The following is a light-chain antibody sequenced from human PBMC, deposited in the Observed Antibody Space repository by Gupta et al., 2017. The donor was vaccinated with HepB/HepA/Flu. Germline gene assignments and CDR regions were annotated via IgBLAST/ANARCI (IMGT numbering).Light chain of an antibody. V-gene: IGKV2D-29*01. CDR2: EVS. J-gene: IGKJ4*01. CDR1: QSLLHTDGKTY. CDR3: RQTVDLPPIT. Sequence: DIVMTQSPVSLSVTPGQPASMSCKSSQSLLHTDGKTYLYWFLQKPGKPPQLLIYEVSNRFAGVPDRFSGSGFETDFTFNISRGEAEDVGSYYCRQTVDLPPITFGSVTMVDIK.